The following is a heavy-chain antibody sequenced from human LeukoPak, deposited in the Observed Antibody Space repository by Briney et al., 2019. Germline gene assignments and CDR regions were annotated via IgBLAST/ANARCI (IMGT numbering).Heavy chain of an antibody. CDR3: AARPGMAVAGFDF. Sequence: SVKVSCKASGGTFSSYAISWVRQAPGQGLEWMGRIIPILGIANYAQKFQGRVTITADKSTSTAYMELSSLRSEDTAVYYCAARPGMAVAGFDFWGQGTLVTVSS. V-gene: IGHV1-69*04. D-gene: IGHD6-19*01. CDR1: GGTFSSYA. J-gene: IGHJ4*02. CDR2: IIPILGIA.